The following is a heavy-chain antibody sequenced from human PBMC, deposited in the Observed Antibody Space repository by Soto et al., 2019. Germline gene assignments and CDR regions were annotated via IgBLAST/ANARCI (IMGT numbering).Heavy chain of an antibody. CDR2: IYYNGST. CDR3: ARDFHDSSGYLDAFDI. CDR1: GGSISSYY. V-gene: IGHV4-59*01. D-gene: IGHD3-22*01. Sequence: SETLSLTCTVSGGSISSYYWNWIRQPPGKGLEWIGYIYYNGSTNYNPSLKSRVTISVDTSKSQFSLKLSSVTAADTAVYYCARDFHDSSGYLDAFDIWGQGTMVTVS. J-gene: IGHJ3*02.